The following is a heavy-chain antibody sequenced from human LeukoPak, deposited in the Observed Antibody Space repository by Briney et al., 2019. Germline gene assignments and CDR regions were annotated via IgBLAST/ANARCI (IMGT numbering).Heavy chain of an antibody. CDR3: ARDLAPFEGVTSP. CDR1: GYTFTSYY. D-gene: IGHD3-16*01. Sequence: PGASVKVSCKASGYTFTSYYMHWVRQAPGQGLEWMGLINPSGGSTSYAQKFQGRVTMITDTSTSTTYMELRSLRSDDTAVYYCARDLAPFEGVTSPWGQGTLVTVSS. V-gene: IGHV1-46*01. CDR2: INPSGGST. J-gene: IGHJ4*02.